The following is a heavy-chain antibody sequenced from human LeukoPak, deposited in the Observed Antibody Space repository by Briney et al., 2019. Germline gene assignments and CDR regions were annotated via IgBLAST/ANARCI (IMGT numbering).Heavy chain of an antibody. J-gene: IGHJ4*02. CDR3: ARESGYDYLFDY. V-gene: IGHV4-59*01. Sequence: SETLSLTCTVSGGSISSYYWSWIRQPPGKGLEWIGYIYYSGSTNYNPSLKRRVTISVDTSKNQFSLKLSSVTAADTAVYYCARESGYDYLFDYWGQGTLVTVSS. D-gene: IGHD5-12*01. CDR1: GGSISSYY. CDR2: IYYSGST.